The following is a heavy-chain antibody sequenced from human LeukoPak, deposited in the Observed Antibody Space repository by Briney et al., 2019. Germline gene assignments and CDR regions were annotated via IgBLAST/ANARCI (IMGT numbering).Heavy chain of an antibody. CDR2: IYHSGST. D-gene: IGHD3-3*01. CDR1: GCSISSGGYY. Sequence: SETLSLTCTVSGCSISSGGYYWSWIRQPPGKGLEWIGYIYHSGSTYYNPSLKSRVTISVDRSKNQFSLKLSSVTAADTAVYYCARDPGRFLEWPFFDYWGQGTLVTVSS. J-gene: IGHJ4*02. V-gene: IGHV4-30-2*01. CDR3: ARDPGRFLEWPFFDY.